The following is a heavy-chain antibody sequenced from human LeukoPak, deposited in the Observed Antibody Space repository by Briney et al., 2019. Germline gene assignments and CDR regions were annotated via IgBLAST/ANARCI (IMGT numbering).Heavy chain of an antibody. CDR3: AREATMVVTPDDAFDI. Sequence: GGSLRLSCAASGFTFSSYEMNWVRQAPGKGLEWVSYISSSGSTIYYADSVKGRFTISRDNAKNSLYLQMNSLRAEDTAVYYCAREATMVVTPDDAFDIWGQGTMVTVSP. J-gene: IGHJ3*02. CDR2: ISSSGSTI. D-gene: IGHD4-23*01. CDR1: GFTFSSYE. V-gene: IGHV3-48*03.